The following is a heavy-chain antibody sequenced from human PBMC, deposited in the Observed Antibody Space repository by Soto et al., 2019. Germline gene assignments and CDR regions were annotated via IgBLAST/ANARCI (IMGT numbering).Heavy chain of an antibody. Sequence: EVQLVESGGGLVKPGGSLRLSCAASGFTFSSYSMYWVRQAPGKGLEWVSSISSSSSYIYYADSVKGRFTISRDNAKNSLYLQMNSLRAEDTAVYYCARDQPGYSYGYGLGYWGQGTLLTVSS. CDR3: ARDQPGYSYGYGLGY. J-gene: IGHJ4*02. CDR2: ISSSSSYI. V-gene: IGHV3-21*01. CDR1: GFTFSSYS. D-gene: IGHD5-18*01.